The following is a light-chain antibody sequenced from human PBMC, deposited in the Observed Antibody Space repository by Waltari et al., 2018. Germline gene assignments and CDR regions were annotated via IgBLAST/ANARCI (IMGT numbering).Light chain of an antibody. Sequence: DIVMTQSPHSLAVSVGERVTITCKSSQSLLYSSNNKNYLAWYQQKPGQPPKLLIYWASTREFGVPDRFSGSGSGTDFTLTISSLQAEDVAVYYCQQYYSTSPLTFGGGTKVEIK. CDR3: QQYYSTSPLT. V-gene: IGKV4-1*01. J-gene: IGKJ4*01. CDR2: WAS. CDR1: QSLLYSSNNKNY.